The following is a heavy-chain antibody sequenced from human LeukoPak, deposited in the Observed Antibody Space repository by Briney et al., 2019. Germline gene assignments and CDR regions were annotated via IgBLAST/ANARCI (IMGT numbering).Heavy chain of an antibody. D-gene: IGHD3-22*01. CDR1: GVSISSSNW. V-gene: IGHV4-4*02. J-gene: IGHJ3*02. CDR3: ARRGVVVASDAFDI. CDR2: IYHSGST. Sequence: SETLSLTCAVSGVSISSSNWWSWVRQPPGKGLEWIGEIYHSGSTNYNPSLKSRVTISVDKSKNQFSLKLSSVTAADTAVYYCARRGVVVASDAFDIWGQGTTVTVSS.